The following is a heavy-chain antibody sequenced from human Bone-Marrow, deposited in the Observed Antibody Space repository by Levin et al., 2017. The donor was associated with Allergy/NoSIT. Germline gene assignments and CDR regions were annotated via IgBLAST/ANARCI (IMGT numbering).Heavy chain of an antibody. CDR3: ARDCGGDCRDAFDI. V-gene: IGHV4-59*01. D-gene: IGHD2-21*02. CDR2: IYYSGST. J-gene: IGHJ3*02. Sequence: SETLSLTCTVSGGSISSYYWSWIRQPPGKGLEWIGYIYYSGSTNYNPSLKSRVTISVDTSKNQFSLKLSSVTAADTAVYYCARDCGGDCRDAFDIWGQGTMVTVSS. CDR1: GGSISSYY.